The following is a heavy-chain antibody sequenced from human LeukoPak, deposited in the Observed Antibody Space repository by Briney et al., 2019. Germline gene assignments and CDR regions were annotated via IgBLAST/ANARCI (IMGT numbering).Heavy chain of an antibody. CDR2: ISSSSSYI. V-gene: IGHV3-21*01. D-gene: IGHD2-2*01. J-gene: IGHJ4*02. Sequence: GGSLRLSCTASGFTTHYWLNWVRQAPGKGLEWVSSISSSSSYIYYADSVKGRFTISRDNAKNSLYLQMDSLRAEDTAVYYCARVGQDQYYFDYWGQGTLVTVSS. CDR3: ARVGQDQYYFDY. CDR1: GFTTHYW.